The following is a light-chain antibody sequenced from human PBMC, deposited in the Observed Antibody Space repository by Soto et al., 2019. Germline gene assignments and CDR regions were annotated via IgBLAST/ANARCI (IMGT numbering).Light chain of an antibody. Sequence: DIQMTQYPSSLSASVGDRVTITCQATQDITTFLNWYQHKPGKAPQLLISDASSLEAGVPSRFSGSGSGTDFTLTISSLQPEDFATYYCQQYDNLSLAFGGGTKVDIK. CDR1: QDITTF. J-gene: IGKJ4*01. V-gene: IGKV1-33*01. CDR2: DAS. CDR3: QQYDNLSLA.